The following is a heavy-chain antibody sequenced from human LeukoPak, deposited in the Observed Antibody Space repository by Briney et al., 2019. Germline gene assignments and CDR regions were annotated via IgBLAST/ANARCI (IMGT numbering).Heavy chain of an antibody. J-gene: IGHJ4*02. CDR1: GFTFNSYA. D-gene: IGHD3-22*01. V-gene: IGHV3-7*01. CDR2: IKQDGSEK. CDR3: ARDRVHRAGYYYDSSGYPDY. Sequence: GGSLRLSCAASGFTFNSYAMKWVRQAPGKGLEWVANIKQDGSEKYYVDSVKGRFTISRDNAKNSLYLQMNSLRAEDTAVYYCARDRVHRAGYYYDSSGYPDYWGQGTLVTVSS.